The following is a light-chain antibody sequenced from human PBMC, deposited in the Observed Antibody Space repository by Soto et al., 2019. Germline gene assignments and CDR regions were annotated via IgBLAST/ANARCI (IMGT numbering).Light chain of an antibody. CDR2: GAS. Sequence: EIVLTQSPGTLSLSPGQRATLSRRASQTISSSYLAWFQRRPGQAPRLLIYGASRSATGIPDRFSGSGSGTDFTLTSSRLEPEDFAVYYCQNYCYSPWTCGQGTKVEIK. CDR3: QNYCYSPWT. CDR1: QTISSSY. J-gene: IGKJ1*01. V-gene: IGKV3-20*01.